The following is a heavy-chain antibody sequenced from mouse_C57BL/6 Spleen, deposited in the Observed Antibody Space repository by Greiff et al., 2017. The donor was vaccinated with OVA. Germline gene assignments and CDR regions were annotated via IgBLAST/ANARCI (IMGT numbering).Heavy chain of an antibody. J-gene: IGHJ3*01. D-gene: IGHD2-4*01. CDR2: INPNNGGT. CDR3: ARFVDYDYDQAWFAY. CDR1: GYTFTDYY. Sequence: VQLKQSGPELVKPGASVKISCKASGYTFTDYYMNWVKQSHGKSLEWIGDINPNNGGTSYNQKFKGKATLTVDKSSSTAYMELRSLTSEDSAVYYCARFVDYDYDQAWFAYWGQGTLVTVPA. V-gene: IGHV1-26*01.